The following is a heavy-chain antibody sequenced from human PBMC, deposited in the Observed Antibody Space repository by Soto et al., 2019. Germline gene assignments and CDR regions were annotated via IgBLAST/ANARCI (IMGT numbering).Heavy chain of an antibody. Sequence: GGSLRLSCAASGFTFSTYAMTWVRQAPGKGLEWVSSIGASGITTYYAASVKGRFTISRDNSKNTLNLQMNSLRADDTALYYCAKITALSATGYWGQGTLVTVSS. CDR2: IGASGITT. CDR1: GFTFSTYA. CDR3: AKITALSATGY. V-gene: IGHV3-23*01. J-gene: IGHJ4*02. D-gene: IGHD2-15*01.